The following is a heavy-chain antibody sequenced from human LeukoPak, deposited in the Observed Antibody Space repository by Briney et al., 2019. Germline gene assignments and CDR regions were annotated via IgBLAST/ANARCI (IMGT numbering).Heavy chain of an antibody. CDR2: IIPIFGTA. V-gene: IGHV1-69*13. CDR1: GGTFSSYA. J-gene: IGHJ4*02. D-gene: IGHD5-24*01. CDR3: ARRGGDGYNYYFDY. Sequence: ASVKVSCKASGGTFSSYAISWVRQAPGQGLEWMGGIIPIFGTANYAQKFQGRVTITADESTSTAYMELSSLRSEDTAVYYCARRGGDGYNYYFDYWGQGTLVTVSS.